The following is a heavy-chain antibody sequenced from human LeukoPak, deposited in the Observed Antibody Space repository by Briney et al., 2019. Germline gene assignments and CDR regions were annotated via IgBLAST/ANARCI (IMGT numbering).Heavy chain of an antibody. Sequence: PGGSLRLSCAASGFTFSSYGMHWARQAPGKGLEWVAVISYDGSNKYYADSVKGRFTISRDNSKNTLYLQMNSLRAEDTAVYYCAKDRYCSSTSCYSFDYWGQGTLVTVSS. J-gene: IGHJ4*02. CDR1: GFTFSSYG. V-gene: IGHV3-30*18. CDR3: AKDRYCSSTSCYSFDY. D-gene: IGHD2-2*01. CDR2: ISYDGSNK.